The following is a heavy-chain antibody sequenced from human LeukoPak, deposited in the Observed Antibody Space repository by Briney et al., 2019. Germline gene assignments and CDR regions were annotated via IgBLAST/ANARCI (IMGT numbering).Heavy chain of an antibody. Sequence: GGSLRLSCAASGFTFSSYAMSWVRQAPGKGLEWVSTISGSGGSTYYADSVKGRFTISRDNSKNTLYLQMNSLRAEDTAVFYCAKGGYCSSTSCPNDYWGQGTLVTVSS. CDR1: GFTFSSYA. D-gene: IGHD2-2*01. CDR2: ISGSGGST. V-gene: IGHV3-23*01. J-gene: IGHJ4*02. CDR3: AKGGYCSSTSCPNDY.